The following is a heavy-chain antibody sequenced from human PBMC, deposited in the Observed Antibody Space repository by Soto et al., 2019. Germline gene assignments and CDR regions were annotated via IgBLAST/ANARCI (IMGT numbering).Heavy chain of an antibody. CDR3: AKGGGQGPLDY. J-gene: IGHJ4*02. CDR2: ISYDGSNK. V-gene: IGHV3-30*18. CDR1: GFTFSSYG. D-gene: IGHD2-15*01. Sequence: QVQLVESGGGVVQPGRSLRLSCGASGFTFSSYGMHWVRQAPGKGLEWVAVISYDGSNKYYADSVKGRFTISRVNSKNTLYLQMNCLRAEDTAVYYCAKGGGQGPLDYWGQGTLVTVSS.